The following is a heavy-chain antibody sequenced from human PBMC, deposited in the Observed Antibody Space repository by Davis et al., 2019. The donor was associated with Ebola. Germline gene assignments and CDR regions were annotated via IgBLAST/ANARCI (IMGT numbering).Heavy chain of an antibody. CDR1: GFTFSSYD. Sequence: GESLKISCAASGFTFSSYDMHWVRQATGKGLEWVSAIGTAGDTYYPGSVKGRFTISRDNAKNSLYLQMNSLRAEDTAVYYCARDLFRGVHYFDYWGQGTLVTVSS. J-gene: IGHJ4*02. D-gene: IGHD1-1*01. CDR3: ARDLFRGVHYFDY. CDR2: IGTAGDT. V-gene: IGHV3-13*01.